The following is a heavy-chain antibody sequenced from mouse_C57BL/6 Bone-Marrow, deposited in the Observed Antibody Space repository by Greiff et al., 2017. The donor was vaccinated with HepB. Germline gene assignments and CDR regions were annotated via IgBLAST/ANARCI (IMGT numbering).Heavy chain of an antibody. CDR3: APLLWYPMDY. V-gene: IGHV1-81*01. CDR1: GYTFTSYG. D-gene: IGHD2-1*01. Sequence: VQLQESGAELARPGASVKLSCKASGYTFTSYGISWVKQRTGQGLEWIGEIYPRSGNTYYNEKFKGKATLTVDKSSSTAYMGLRSLTSEDSAVYFCAPLLWYPMDYWGQGTSVTVSS. CDR2: IYPRSGNT. J-gene: IGHJ4*01.